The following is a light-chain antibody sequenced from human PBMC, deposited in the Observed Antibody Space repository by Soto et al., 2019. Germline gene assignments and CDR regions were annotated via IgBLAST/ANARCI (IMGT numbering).Light chain of an antibody. Sequence: EIVMTQSPATLSVSPGERATLSCRASQFVSSNLAWYQQKPGQAPSLLIYGASTRATGIPARFSGSGSGTEFTLTLSSLQSEDFAVYYCQQYNNWPPFTFGPGTKVDIK. CDR3: QQYNNWPPFT. CDR2: GAS. CDR1: QFVSSN. V-gene: IGKV3-15*01. J-gene: IGKJ3*01.